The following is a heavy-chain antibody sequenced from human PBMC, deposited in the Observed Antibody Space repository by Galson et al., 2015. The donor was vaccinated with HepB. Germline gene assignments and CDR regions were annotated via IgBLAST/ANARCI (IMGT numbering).Heavy chain of an antibody. J-gene: IGHJ4*02. CDR3: AKWGGAVDY. CDR2: VSGSAVST. Sequence: SLRLSCAASGFTFKNYAMSWVRQAPGKGLEWVSAVSGSAVSTYYAGSVKGRFTISRDNSKNTLFLQMKSLGAEDTAIYYCAKWGGAVDYWCQGTLVTVSS. D-gene: IGHD1-26*01. V-gene: IGHV3-23*01. CDR1: GFTFKNYA.